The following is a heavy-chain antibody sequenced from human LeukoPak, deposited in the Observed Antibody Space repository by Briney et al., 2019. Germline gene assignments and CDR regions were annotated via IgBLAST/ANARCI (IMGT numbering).Heavy chain of an antibody. Sequence: PGGSLRLSCAASGFTFSSYSMNWVRQAPGKGLEWVSSISSSSSYIYYADSVKGRFTISRDNAKNSLYLQMNSLRAEDTAVYYCAKDSATYGRFDYWGQGTLVTVSS. V-gene: IGHV3-21*01. J-gene: IGHJ4*02. CDR3: AKDSATYGRFDY. D-gene: IGHD3-10*01. CDR2: ISSSSSYI. CDR1: GFTFSSYS.